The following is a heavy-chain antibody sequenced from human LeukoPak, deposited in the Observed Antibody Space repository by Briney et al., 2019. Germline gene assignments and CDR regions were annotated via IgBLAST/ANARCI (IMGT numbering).Heavy chain of an antibody. CDR2: ITAYNGNR. CDR1: GYTFSNYG. J-gene: IGHJ4*01. V-gene: IGHV1-18*01. CDR3: ARDNDKVVDH. Sequence: ASVKVTCKTSGYTFSNYGISWVRQAPGQGLEWMGWITAYNGNRLYAQRFQGRITLTTDTSTSTSYMELRSLEYDDTAIYYCARDNDKVVDHWGQGTLVTVSS. D-gene: IGHD1-1*01.